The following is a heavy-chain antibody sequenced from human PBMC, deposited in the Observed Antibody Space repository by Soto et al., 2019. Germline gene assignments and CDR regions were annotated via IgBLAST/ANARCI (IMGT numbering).Heavy chain of an antibody. V-gene: IGHV1-2*02. Sequence: ASMMVSCKSSGYTFTDYYMHWVRQAPGQGLEWMGWINPNSGGTNYAQKFQGRVTMTRDTSISTAYMELSRLRSDDTAAYYCARAIVPAATDYWGQGTLVTVSS. CDR2: INPNSGGT. J-gene: IGHJ4*02. CDR1: GYTFTDYY. D-gene: IGHD2-2*01. CDR3: ARAIVPAATDY.